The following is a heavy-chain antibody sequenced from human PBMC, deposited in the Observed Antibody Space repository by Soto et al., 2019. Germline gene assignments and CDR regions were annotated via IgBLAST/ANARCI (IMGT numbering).Heavy chain of an antibody. V-gene: IGHV3-33*01. D-gene: IGHD4-17*01. Sequence: QVQLVESGGGVVQPGRSLRLSCVASGFTFSRYGMHWVRQAPGKGLEWVAVIWNDGSKQVYDDSVKGRFTIPRDNSKNTLSLEMDSLRDEDTSVYYCARDDDYEANAIDLWGQGTLVTVSS. CDR2: IWNDGSKQ. J-gene: IGHJ5*02. CDR1: GFTFSRYG. CDR3: ARDDDYEANAIDL.